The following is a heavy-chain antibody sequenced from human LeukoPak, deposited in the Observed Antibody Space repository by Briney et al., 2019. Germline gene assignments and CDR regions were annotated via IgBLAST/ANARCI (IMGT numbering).Heavy chain of an antibody. D-gene: IGHD2-15*01. V-gene: IGHV3-30*18. Sequence: PGGSLRLSCAVSGFTFSSYGMHWVRQAPGKGLEWVAVISYDGSNKYYADSVKGRFTISRDNSKNTLYLQMNSLKAEDTAVYYCAKDFGYCSGGSCYLDYWGQGTLVTVSS. CDR3: AKDFGYCSGGSCYLDY. J-gene: IGHJ4*02. CDR1: GFTFSSYG. CDR2: ISYDGSNK.